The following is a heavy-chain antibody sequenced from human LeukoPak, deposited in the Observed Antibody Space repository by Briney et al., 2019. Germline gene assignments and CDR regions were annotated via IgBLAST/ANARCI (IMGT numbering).Heavy chain of an antibody. J-gene: IGHJ3*02. V-gene: IGHV3-21*01. CDR3: ARGTGYYDSSGYYSSLHAFDI. Sequence: GGSLRLSCAASGFTFSSYSMNWVRQAPGKGLEWVSSISSSSSYIYYADSVKGRFTISRDNAKNSLYLQMNSLRAEDTAVYYRARGTGYYDSSGYYSSLHAFDIWGQGTMVTVSS. CDR2: ISSSSSYI. CDR1: GFTFSSYS. D-gene: IGHD3-22*01.